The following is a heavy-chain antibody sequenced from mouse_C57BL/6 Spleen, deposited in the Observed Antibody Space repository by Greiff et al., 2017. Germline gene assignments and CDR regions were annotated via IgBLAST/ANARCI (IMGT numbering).Heavy chain of an antibody. Sequence: EVQLQQSGPGLVKPSQSLSLTCSVTGYSITSGYYWNWIRQFPGNKLEWMGYISYDGSNNYNPTLKNRISITRDTSKNQFFLKLNSVTTEDTATYYCARDGGLYYVNSYWYFDVWGTGTTVTVSS. CDR1: GYSITSGYY. J-gene: IGHJ1*03. D-gene: IGHD2-1*01. V-gene: IGHV3-6*01. CDR3: ARDGGLYYVNSYWYFDV. CDR2: ISYDGSN.